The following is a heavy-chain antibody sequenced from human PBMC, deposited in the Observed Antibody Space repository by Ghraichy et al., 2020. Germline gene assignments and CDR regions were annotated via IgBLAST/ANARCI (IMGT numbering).Heavy chain of an antibody. D-gene: IGHD2-2*01. Sequence: ASVKVSCKASGYTFTSYGISWVRQAPGQGLEWMGWISAYNGNTNYAQKLQGRVTMTTDTSTSTAYMELRSLRSDDTAVYYCARDQDTSTLYYYYGMDVWGQGTTVTVSS. CDR3: ARDQDTSTLYYYYGMDV. V-gene: IGHV1-18*01. CDR2: ISAYNGNT. CDR1: GYTFTSYG. J-gene: IGHJ6*02.